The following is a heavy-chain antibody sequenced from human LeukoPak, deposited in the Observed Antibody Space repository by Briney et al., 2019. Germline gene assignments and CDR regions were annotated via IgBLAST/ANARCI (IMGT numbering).Heavy chain of an antibody. J-gene: IGHJ4*02. Sequence: GGSLRLSCAASGFTFSSYAMSWVRQAPEKGLEWASGISGGGGRTYYADSVKGRFTISRDNSKNTLYLQMNSLRAEDTAVYYCAETPREVAATVRFDYWGQGALVTVSS. D-gene: IGHD2-15*01. CDR1: GFTFSSYA. CDR2: ISGGGGRT. CDR3: AETPREVAATVRFDY. V-gene: IGHV3-23*01.